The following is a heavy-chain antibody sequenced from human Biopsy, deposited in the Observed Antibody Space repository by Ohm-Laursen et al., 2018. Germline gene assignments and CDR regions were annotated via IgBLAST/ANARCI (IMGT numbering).Heavy chain of an antibody. Sequence: TLFLTCTVSGGSISSGYWSWIRQTPGKGLEWIGYIYYSGSTNYNPSLKSRVTISVDTSKNQFSLRLNSVTAADTAVYYCARATNSTGWPYYYFYGMDVWGQGTTVTVSS. CDR2: IYYSGST. J-gene: IGHJ6*02. CDR3: ARATNSTGWPYYYFYGMDV. CDR1: GGSISSGY. V-gene: IGHV4-59*01. D-gene: IGHD2/OR15-2a*01.